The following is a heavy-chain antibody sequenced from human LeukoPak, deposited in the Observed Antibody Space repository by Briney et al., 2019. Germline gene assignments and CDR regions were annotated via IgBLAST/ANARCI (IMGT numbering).Heavy chain of an antibody. CDR1: GFTFTEYW. CDR2: IYPPDSQT. J-gene: IGHJ5*02. CDR3: AKRRRDQLLLGDWFDP. V-gene: IGHV5-51*01. Sequence: GESLKISCKGSGFTFTEYWIGWVRQVPGEGLEWMGIIYPPDSQTLYGPSFQGHVTISADKSITTLYLQWSSLKVSDTAMYYCAKRRRDQLLLGDWFDPWGQGTLVTVSS. D-gene: IGHD3-16*01.